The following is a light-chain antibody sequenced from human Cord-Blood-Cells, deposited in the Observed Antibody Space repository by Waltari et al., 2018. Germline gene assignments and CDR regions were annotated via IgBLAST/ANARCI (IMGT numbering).Light chain of an antibody. CDR3: QQYGSSPVA. V-gene: IGKV3-20*01. CDR1: QSVSSSY. CDR2: GAS. J-gene: IGKJ2*01. Sequence: EIVLTQSPGTLSLSPGERATLSCRASQSVSSSYLAWYQQKPGQAPRLLIYGASSRATGIPDRFSGIGSGTDFTLTISRLEPEDFAVDYCQQYGSSPVAFGQWTKLEIK.